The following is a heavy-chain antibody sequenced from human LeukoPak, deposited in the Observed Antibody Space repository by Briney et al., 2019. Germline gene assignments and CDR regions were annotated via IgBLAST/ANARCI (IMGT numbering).Heavy chain of an antibody. Sequence: ASVKVSCKVSGNTLTELSMHWVRQAPGKGLEWMGGVDPRDGGTFYAQRFQGRVTMTEDTSTDTAYMELSSLRSEDTAIYYCATFVPRPHDYGDYLYYYYGMDVWGQGTTVTVSS. CDR2: VDPRDGGT. J-gene: IGHJ6*02. V-gene: IGHV1-24*01. D-gene: IGHD4-17*01. CDR3: ATFVPRPHDYGDYLYYYYGMDV. CDR1: GNTLTELS.